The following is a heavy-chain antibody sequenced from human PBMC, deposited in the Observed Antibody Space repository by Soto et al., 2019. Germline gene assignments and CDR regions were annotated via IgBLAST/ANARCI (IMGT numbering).Heavy chain of an antibody. D-gene: IGHD2-21*02. V-gene: IGHV1-8*01. CDR3: TRPGARYCGGDCYSSH. CDR1: GYMFSNYD. J-gene: IGHJ4*02. Sequence: ASVKVSCKASGYMFSNYDIIWVRQATGQGLEWMGWMNPDSDKTDYAQKFQGRVTMTGNTSISTAYMELTALTYEDTAIYYCTRPGARYCGGDCYSSHWGQGTLVTVSS. CDR2: MNPDSDKT.